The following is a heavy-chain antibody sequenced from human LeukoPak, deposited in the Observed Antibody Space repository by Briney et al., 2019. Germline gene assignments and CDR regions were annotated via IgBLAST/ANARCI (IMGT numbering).Heavy chain of an antibody. CDR1: GFTFSSYS. J-gene: IGHJ4*02. CDR3: ARGVGAAVDY. D-gene: IGHD1-26*01. CDR2: ISSSSSYI. V-gene: IGHV3-21*01. Sequence: GGSLRLSCAASGFTFSSYSMNWVRQAPGKGLEWVSSISSSSSYIYYADSVKGRFTISRDNAKKSLYLQMNSLRAEDTAVYYCARGVGAAVDYWGQGTLVTVSS.